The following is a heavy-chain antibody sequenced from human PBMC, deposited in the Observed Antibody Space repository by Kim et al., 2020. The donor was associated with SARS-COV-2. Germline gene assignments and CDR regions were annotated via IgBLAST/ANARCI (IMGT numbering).Heavy chain of an antibody. V-gene: IGHV3-23*01. J-gene: IGHJ2*01. CDR2: ISGSGGST. CDR1: GFTFSSYA. D-gene: IGHD2-15*01. CDR3: AKDYLPQRLTPLGCFDL. Sequence: GGSLRLSCAASGFTFSSYAMSWVRQAPGKGLEWVSAISGSGGSTYYADSVKGRFTFSRDNSKNTLYLQMNSLRAEDTAVYYCAKDYLPQRLTPLGCFDLWDRGTLVTVSS.